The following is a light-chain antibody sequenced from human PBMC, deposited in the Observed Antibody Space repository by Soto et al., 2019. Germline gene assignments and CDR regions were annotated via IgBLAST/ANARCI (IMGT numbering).Light chain of an antibody. CDR1: NIGSKS. Sequence: SYELTQPPSVSVAPGQTARITCGGNNIGSKSVHWYQQKPGQAPVVVVYDDSDRPSGIPERFSGSNSGSTATLTISRVEVGDEADYYCQVWDTSSDHPWVFGGGTQLTVL. J-gene: IGLJ3*02. CDR3: QVWDTSSDHPWV. CDR2: DDS. V-gene: IGLV3-21*02.